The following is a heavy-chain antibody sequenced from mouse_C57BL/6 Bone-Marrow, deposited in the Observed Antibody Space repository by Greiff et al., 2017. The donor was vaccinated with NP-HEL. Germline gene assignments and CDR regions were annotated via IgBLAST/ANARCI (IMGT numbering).Heavy chain of an antibody. J-gene: IGHJ4*01. D-gene: IGHD2-3*01. V-gene: IGHV1-39*01. CDR3: ASYDGYYYAMDY. Sequence: EVQGVESGPELVKPGASVKISCKASGYSFTDYNMNWVKQSNGKSLEWIGVINPNYGTTSYNQKFKGKATLTVDKSSSTAYMQLNSLTSEDSAVYYCASYDGYYYAMDYWGQGTSVTVSS. CDR2: INPNYGTT. CDR1: GYSFTDYN.